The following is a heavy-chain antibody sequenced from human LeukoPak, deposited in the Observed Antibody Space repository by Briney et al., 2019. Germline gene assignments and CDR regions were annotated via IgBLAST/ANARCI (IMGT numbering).Heavy chain of an antibody. J-gene: IGHJ4*02. V-gene: IGHV3-48*03. Sequence: GGSLRHSCAASGFTSSSYEMNWDSQDPGNGLERVSYISSSGSTIYYADSVKGQFTISRDNAKNSLYLQMNSLRAEDTAVYYCARDRGYNSRGFDYWGQGTLVTVSS. CDR2: ISSSGSTI. CDR1: GFTSSSYE. D-gene: IGHD5-24*01. CDR3: ARDRGYNSRGFDY.